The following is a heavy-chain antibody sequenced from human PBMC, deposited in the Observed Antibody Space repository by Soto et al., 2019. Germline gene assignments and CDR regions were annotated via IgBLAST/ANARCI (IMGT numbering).Heavy chain of an antibody. Sequence: SVKVSCKASGCTFSSYAISWVRQAPGQGLEWMGGIIPIFGTANYAQKFQGRVTITADESTSTAYMELSSLRSEDTAVYYCARDSGKSIAVAEYGMDVWGQGNTVTFSS. CDR3: ARDSGKSIAVAEYGMDV. CDR1: GCTFSSYA. CDR2: IIPIFGTA. D-gene: IGHD6-19*01. J-gene: IGHJ6*02. V-gene: IGHV1-69*13.